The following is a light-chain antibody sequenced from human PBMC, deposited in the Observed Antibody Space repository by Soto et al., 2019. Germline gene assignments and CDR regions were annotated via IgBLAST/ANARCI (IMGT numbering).Light chain of an antibody. CDR2: GAS. J-gene: IGKJ5*01. V-gene: IGKV3-15*01. CDR3: QQYNSWPPIT. CDR1: QSITSN. Sequence: EIVLTQSPGTLSLSAGERATLSCRASQSITSNLAWYQQKAGQAPRLLIYGASTRATGIPDRFSGSGSGTEFTLTISSLQSEDFAVYYCQQYNSWPPITFGQGTRLENK.